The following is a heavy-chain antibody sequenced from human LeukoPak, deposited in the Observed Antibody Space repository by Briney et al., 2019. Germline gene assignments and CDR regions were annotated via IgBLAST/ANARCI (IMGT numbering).Heavy chain of an antibody. CDR2: ISGDGGRT. V-gene: IGHV3-43*02. Sequence: GGSLRLSCAASGFIFGDYNMRWVRHVAGKGLEWVSIISGDGGRTSYADSVKGRVNISRDNSKNSLYLQMNSLRTEDTAFYYCAKDVSGSIDSWGQGTLVTVSS. CDR3: AKDVSGSIDS. D-gene: IGHD5/OR15-5a*01. CDR1: GFIFGDYN. J-gene: IGHJ4*02.